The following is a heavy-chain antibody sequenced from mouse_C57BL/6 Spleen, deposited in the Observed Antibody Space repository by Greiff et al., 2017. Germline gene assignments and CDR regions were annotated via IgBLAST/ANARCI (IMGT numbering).Heavy chain of an antibody. D-gene: IGHD1-1*01. CDR3: ASPHYYGISSWFAY. J-gene: IGHJ3*01. CDR2: IYPGDGDT. V-gene: IGHV1-80*01. Sequence: QVQLQQSGAELVKPGASVKISCKASGYAFSSYWMNWVKQRPGKGLEWIGQIYPGDGDTNYNGKFKGKATLTADKSSSTAYMQLSSLTSEDSAVYFCASPHYYGISSWFAYWGQGTLVTVSA. CDR1: GYAFSSYW.